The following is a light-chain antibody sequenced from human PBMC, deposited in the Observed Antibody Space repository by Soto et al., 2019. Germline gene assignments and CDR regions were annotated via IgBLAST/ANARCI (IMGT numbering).Light chain of an antibody. V-gene: IGKV1-39*01. CDR1: QTISTY. J-gene: IGKJ2*01. CDR2: GAS. Sequence: DIQMTQSPSSLSASVGDRVTITCRASQTISTYLNWYQQKPGKGPKLLIYGASSLQSGVPSRFSGSGSGTDVTLTISSLQPVDFATYFCQQSYSSPLYTFGKGPKLEI. CDR3: QQSYSSPLYT.